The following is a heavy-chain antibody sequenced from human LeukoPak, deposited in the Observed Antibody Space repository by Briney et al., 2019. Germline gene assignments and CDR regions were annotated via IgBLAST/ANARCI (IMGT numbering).Heavy chain of an antibody. V-gene: IGHV3-23*01. CDR2: IIGSGGSA. CDR3: AKDYVEFDS. J-gene: IGHJ4*02. CDR1: GFTFSGYA. Sequence: GGSLRLSCAASGFTFSGYAMTWVRQAPEKGLEWVAAIIGSGGSAFYADSVKGRFTISRDNSRNTLFLQMNSLRVEDTAVYYCAKDYVEFDSWGQGTLVTVSS. D-gene: IGHD3-16*01.